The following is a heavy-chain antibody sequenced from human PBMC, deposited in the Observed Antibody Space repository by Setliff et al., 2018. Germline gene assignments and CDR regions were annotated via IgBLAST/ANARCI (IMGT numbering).Heavy chain of an antibody. J-gene: IGHJ4*02. V-gene: IGHV3-53*01. D-gene: IGHD3-10*01. CDR2: LDNDGST. CDR3: RLWFGELLRDY. Sequence: LRLSCAASGVTVSAYDMSWVRQAPGKGLEWVSLLDNDGSTYYSDSVKGRFTISRGTSKNTLYLQMSSLRTEDTAMYYCRLWFGELLRDYWGQGALVTVSS. CDR1: GVTVSAYD.